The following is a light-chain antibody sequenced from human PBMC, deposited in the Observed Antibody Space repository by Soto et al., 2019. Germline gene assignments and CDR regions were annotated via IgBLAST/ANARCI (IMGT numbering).Light chain of an antibody. CDR1: SSDVGGYNY. CDR2: EVN. CDR3: SSYAGSSNV. V-gene: IGLV2-8*01. J-gene: IGLJ1*01. Sequence: QSALTQPPSASGSPGQSVAISCTGTSSDVGGYNYVSWYQQHPGKAPKLMIYEVNKRPSGVPDRFSGCKSGNTASLTVSGLQAEDEADYYCSSYAGSSNVFGIGTKLTVL.